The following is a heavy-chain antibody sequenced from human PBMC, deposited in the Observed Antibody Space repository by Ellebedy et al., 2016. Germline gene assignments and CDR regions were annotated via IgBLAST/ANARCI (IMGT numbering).Heavy chain of an antibody. CDR3: ERARIDY. J-gene: IGHJ4*02. V-gene: IGHV3-7*04. CDR1: GFTFSSYW. CDR2: INQVGSEK. Sequence: GGSLRLSCAASGFTFSSYWMSWVRQVPGKGREWVANINQVGSEKYYMESVKGRFTISRDNAKNLLYLQRNSLRVEDTTVYYCERARIDYWGQGTLVSVSS.